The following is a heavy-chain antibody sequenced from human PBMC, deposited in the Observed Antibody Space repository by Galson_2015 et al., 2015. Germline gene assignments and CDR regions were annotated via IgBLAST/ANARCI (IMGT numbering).Heavy chain of an antibody. CDR2: ISYDGSKK. V-gene: IGHV3-30-3*01. CDR3: ARDPQDNSGWSCYFDY. CDR1: GFTFSAYA. D-gene: IGHD6-19*01. J-gene: IGHJ4*02. Sequence: SLRLSCAASGFTFSAYAMHWAHQAPGKGLEWVAVISYDGSKKYYADSVKGRFTISRDNSKNTLYLQMNSLRAEDTAVYYCARDPQDNSGWSCYFDYWGQGTLVTVSS.